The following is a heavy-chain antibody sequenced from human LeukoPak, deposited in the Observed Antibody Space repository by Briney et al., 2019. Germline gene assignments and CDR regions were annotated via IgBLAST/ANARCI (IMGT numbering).Heavy chain of an antibody. CDR3: AKDTHYDFWSGYYTGAFDI. D-gene: IGHD3-3*01. CDR1: GFTFSDYY. CDR2: ISGSGGST. Sequence: GGSLRLSCAASGFTFSDYYMSWIRQAPGKGLEWVSAISGSGGSTYYADSVKGRFTISRDNSKNTLYLQMNSLRAEDTAVYYCAKDTHYDFWSGYYTGAFDIWGQGTMVTVSS. J-gene: IGHJ3*02. V-gene: IGHV3-23*01.